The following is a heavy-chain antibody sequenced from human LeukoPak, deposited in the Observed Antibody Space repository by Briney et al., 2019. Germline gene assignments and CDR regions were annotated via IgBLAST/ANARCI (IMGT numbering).Heavy chain of an antibody. V-gene: IGHV4-59*11. Sequence: PSETLSLTCTVSGGSISSHYWSWIRQPPGKGLEWIGYIYYSGSTNYNPSLKSRVTISVDTSKNQFSLKLSSVTAADTAVYYCARDAIVGATYVSGDWGQGTLVTVSS. CDR3: ARDAIVGATYVSGD. D-gene: IGHD1-26*01. J-gene: IGHJ4*02. CDR1: GGSISSHY. CDR2: IYYSGST.